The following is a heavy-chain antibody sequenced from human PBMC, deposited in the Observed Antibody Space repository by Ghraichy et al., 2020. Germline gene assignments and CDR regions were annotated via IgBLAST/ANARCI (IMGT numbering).Heavy chain of an antibody. V-gene: IGHV4-34*01. Sequence: SETLSLTCAVYGGSFSGYYWSWIRQPPGKGLEWIGEINHSGSTNYNPSLKSRVTISVDTSKNQFSLKLSSVTAADTAVYYCARDGVWLSIRRRYFDYWGQGTLVTVSS. J-gene: IGHJ4*02. CDR2: INHSGST. CDR3: ARDGVWLSIRRRYFDY. CDR1: GGSFSGYY. D-gene: IGHD5-18*01.